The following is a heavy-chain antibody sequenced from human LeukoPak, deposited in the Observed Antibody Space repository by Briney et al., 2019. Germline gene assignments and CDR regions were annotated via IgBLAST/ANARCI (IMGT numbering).Heavy chain of an antibody. D-gene: IGHD6-19*01. J-gene: IGHJ5*02. Sequence: PGGSLRLSCAASGFTFSSYGMHWVRQAPGKGLEWVAVISYDGSNKYYADSVKGRFTISRDNSKNTLYLQMNSLRAEDTAVYYCAKSAEQWLARWFDPWGQGTLVTVSS. V-gene: IGHV3-30*18. CDR1: GFTFSSYG. CDR3: AKSAEQWLARWFDP. CDR2: ISYDGSNK.